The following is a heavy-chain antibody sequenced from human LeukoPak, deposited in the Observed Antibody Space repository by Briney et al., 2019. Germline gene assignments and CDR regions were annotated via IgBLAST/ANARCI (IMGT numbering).Heavy chain of an antibody. V-gene: IGHV3-66*01. CDR2: IYSGGST. J-gene: IGHJ4*02. CDR1: GFTVSSNY. CDR3: ARRLDGYAFDY. Sequence: GGSLRLSCAASGFTVSSNYMSWVRQAPGKGLEWVSVIYSGGSTYYADSVKGRFTISRDNAKNSLYLQMNSLRAEDTAVYYCARRLDGYAFDYWAREPWSPSPQ. D-gene: IGHD5-24*01.